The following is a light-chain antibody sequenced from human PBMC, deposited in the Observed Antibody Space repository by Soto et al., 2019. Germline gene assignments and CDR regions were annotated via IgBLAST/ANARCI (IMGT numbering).Light chain of an antibody. V-gene: IGKV3-20*01. CDR1: QSVCSN. CDR3: QQYGSSPPRT. CDR2: GAS. J-gene: IGKJ1*01. Sequence: EVVMTQFPATLSVSPGERATLSCRASQSVCSNLAWYQQKPGQAPRLLISGASNRATGIPDRFSGSGSGADFTLSISRLEPEDFAVYYCQQYGSSPPRTFGQGTKVDIK.